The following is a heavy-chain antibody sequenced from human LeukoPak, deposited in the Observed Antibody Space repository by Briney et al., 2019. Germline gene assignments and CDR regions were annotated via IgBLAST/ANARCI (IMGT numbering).Heavy chain of an antibody. CDR3: ARGGVITIIQ. CDR2: IYYSGST. D-gene: IGHD3-22*01. CDR1: GGSFSGYY. V-gene: IGHV4-59*01. Sequence: SETLSLTCAVYGGSFSGYYWSWIRQPPGKGLEWIGYIYYSGSTNYNPSLKSRVTISVDTSKNQFSLKLSSVTAADTAVYYCARGGVITIIQWGQGTLVTVSS. J-gene: IGHJ4*02.